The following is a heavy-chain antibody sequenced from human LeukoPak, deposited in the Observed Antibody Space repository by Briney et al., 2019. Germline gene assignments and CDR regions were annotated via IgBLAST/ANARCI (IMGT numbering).Heavy chain of an antibody. D-gene: IGHD6-13*01. Sequence: GGSLKISCKDSGYSFTSYWIGWVRQMPGKGLEWMGIIYPGDSDTRYSPSFQGQVTISVDKSITTAYLQWSSLTAADTAMYYCARQVAAASDSWGQGTLVTVSS. J-gene: IGHJ4*02. CDR3: ARQVAAASDS. CDR2: IYPGDSDT. CDR1: GYSFTSYW. V-gene: IGHV5-51*01.